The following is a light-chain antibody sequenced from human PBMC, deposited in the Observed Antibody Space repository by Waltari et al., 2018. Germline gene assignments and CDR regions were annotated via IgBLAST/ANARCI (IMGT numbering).Light chain of an antibody. CDR3: SSYSSSNTYV. V-gene: IGLV2-14*03. CDR1: SGDVGGYNS. CDR2: DVT. J-gene: IGLJ1*01. Sequence: QSALTQPASVSGSPGQSITLSCTGTSGDVGGYNSFSWYQQVPGKAPQLIIYDVTNRPSWVSKRFAGSKSANTASLTISGLQAEDEADYSCSSYSSSNTYVFGTGTKVTVL.